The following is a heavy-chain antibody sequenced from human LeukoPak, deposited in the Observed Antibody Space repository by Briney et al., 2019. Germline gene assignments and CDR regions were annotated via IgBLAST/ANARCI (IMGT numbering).Heavy chain of an antibody. V-gene: IGHV3-20*01. CDR1: GFTFNNYA. CDR2: ISWKGDTT. Sequence: GESLRLSCAASGFTFNNYAMTWVRQTPGKGPEWVSLISWKGDTTAYAESVRGRFTISRDNAKNSLNLHMNSLRPEDTAFYHCARHRCSSTTCSFDSWGQGSLVTVSS. CDR3: ARHRCSSTTCSFDS. J-gene: IGHJ4*02. D-gene: IGHD2-2*01.